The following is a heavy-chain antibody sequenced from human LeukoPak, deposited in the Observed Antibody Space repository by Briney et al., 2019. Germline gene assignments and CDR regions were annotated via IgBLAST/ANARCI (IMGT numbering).Heavy chain of an antibody. V-gene: IGHV1-69*05. CDR2: IIPIFGTA. J-gene: IGHJ4*02. CDR1: GGTFSSYA. CDR3: ARDGEGSSGCMNY. D-gene: IGHD6-19*01. Sequence: SVKVSCKASGGTFSSYAISWVRQAPGQGLEWMGGIIPIFGTANYAQKFQGRVTITTDESTSTAYMELSSLRSEDTAVYYCARDGEGSSGCMNYWGQGTLVTVSS.